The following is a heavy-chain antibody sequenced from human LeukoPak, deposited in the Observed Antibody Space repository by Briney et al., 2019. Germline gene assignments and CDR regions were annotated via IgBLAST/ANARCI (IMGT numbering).Heavy chain of an antibody. CDR2: INHSGST. CDR1: GGSFSGYY. J-gene: IGHJ4*02. D-gene: IGHD5-18*01. CDR3: ARDRRGYSYSYYFDY. Sequence: SETLSLTCAVYGGSFSGYYWSWIRQPPGKGLEWIGEINHSGSTNYNPSLKSRVTISVDKSKNQFSLKLTSVTAADTAVYYCARDRRGYSYSYYFDYWGQGTLVTVSS. V-gene: IGHV4-34*01.